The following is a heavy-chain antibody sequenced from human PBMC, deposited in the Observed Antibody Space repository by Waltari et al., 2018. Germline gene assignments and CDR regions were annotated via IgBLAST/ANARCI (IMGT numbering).Heavy chain of an antibody. Sequence: EVQLLESGETLVQTGGSLRLSCAASGFIVSGCVMSWVRQAPGKGLEWVSTISGRGDTTYYIDSVKGRFIISRDNSRNTLYLQMNSLRAEDTAIYYCAKGRYYGSGSYLNSFDYWGQGTLVTVSS. V-gene: IGHV3-23*01. D-gene: IGHD3-10*01. J-gene: IGHJ4*02. CDR1: GFIVSGCV. CDR3: AKGRYYGSGSYLNSFDY. CDR2: ISGRGDTT.